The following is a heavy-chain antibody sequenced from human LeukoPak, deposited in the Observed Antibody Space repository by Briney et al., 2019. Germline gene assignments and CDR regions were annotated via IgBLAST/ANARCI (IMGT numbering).Heavy chain of an antibody. CDR3: AKDRWYSSGWYPMEGY. D-gene: IGHD6-19*01. CDR1: GFTFSDYY. V-gene: IGHV3-11*01. CDR2: ISSSGSTI. J-gene: IGHJ4*02. Sequence: GGSLRLSCAASGFTFSDYYMSWIRQAPGKGLEWVSYISSSGSTIYYADSVKGRFTISRDNAKNSLYLQMNSLRAEDTAVYYCAKDRWYSSGWYPMEGYWGQGTLVTVSS.